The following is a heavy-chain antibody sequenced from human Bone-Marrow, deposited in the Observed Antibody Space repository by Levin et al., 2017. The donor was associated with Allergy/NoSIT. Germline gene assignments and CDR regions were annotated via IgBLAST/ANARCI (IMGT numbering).Heavy chain of an antibody. CDR1: GFTFDDYA. D-gene: IGHD6-6*01. Sequence: GGSLRLSCVASGFTFDDYAMHWVRQAPGKGLEWVSLVSWDGGSTYYADSVKGRFSISRDNTKNSLYLHMNSLRPEDTALYYCAKAMEASSLFDSWGQGALVTVSS. CDR3: AKAMEASSLFDS. J-gene: IGHJ4*02. V-gene: IGHV3-43D*03. CDR2: VSWDGGST.